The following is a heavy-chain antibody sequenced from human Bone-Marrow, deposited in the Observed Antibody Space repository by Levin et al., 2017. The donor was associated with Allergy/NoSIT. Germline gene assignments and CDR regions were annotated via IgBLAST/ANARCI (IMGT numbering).Heavy chain of an antibody. V-gene: IGHV3-73*01. J-gene: IGHJ4*02. CDR3: TTLSSYNSTDSWNF. Sequence: LPGGSLRLSCAASGFSFNASAMHWVRQAPGKGLEWLGRIRSKRFDYATGYALSLKGRFTISRDDSKNMLYLQMNSLTVEDTAIYYCTTLSSYNSTDSWNFWGQGLLVTVSS. D-gene: IGHD5-24*01. CDR1: GFSFNASA. CDR2: IRSKRFDYAT.